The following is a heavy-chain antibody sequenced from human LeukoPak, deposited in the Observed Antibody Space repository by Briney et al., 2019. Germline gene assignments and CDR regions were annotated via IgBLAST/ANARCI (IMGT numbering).Heavy chain of an antibody. D-gene: IGHD6-13*01. CDR3: AKDVPSSSSWFFYYYYYYMDV. CDR2: ISGSGGST. Sequence: PGGSLRLSCAASGFTFSSYAMSWVRQAPGKGLEWVSAISGSGGSTYYADSVKGRFTISRDNSKNTLYLQMNSLRAEDTAVYYCAKDVPSSSSWFFYYYYYYMDVWGKGTTVTISS. V-gene: IGHV3-23*01. J-gene: IGHJ6*03. CDR1: GFTFSSYA.